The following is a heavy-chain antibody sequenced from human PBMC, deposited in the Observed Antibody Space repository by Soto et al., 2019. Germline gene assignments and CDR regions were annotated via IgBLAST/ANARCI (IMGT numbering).Heavy chain of an antibody. J-gene: IGHJ5*02. D-gene: IGHD3-3*01. V-gene: IGHV4-30-4*01. CDR1: GDSINSGDFY. CDR3: ARRGFWSGFT. Sequence: SETLSLTCTVSGDSINSGDFYWSWIRQPPGKGLQFIGYIYYSGSIHYDPSLNGRVTLSVDTSKNQFSLKVTSVTAADTAAYYCARRGFWSGFTWGQGTLVTVSS. CDR2: IYYSGSI.